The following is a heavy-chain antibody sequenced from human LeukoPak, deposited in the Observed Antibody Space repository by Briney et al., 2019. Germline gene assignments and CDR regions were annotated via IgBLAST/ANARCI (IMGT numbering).Heavy chain of an antibody. CDR3: AKDPPYGDYVFSYYYGMDV. CDR1: GFTFSSYA. J-gene: IGHJ6*02. Sequence: GGSLRLSCAASGFTFSSYAMSWVRQAPGKGLEWVSAISGSGGSTYYADSVKGRFTISRDNSKNALYLQMNSLRAEDTAVYYCAKDPPYGDYVFSYYYGMDVWGQGTTVTVSS. D-gene: IGHD4-17*01. CDR2: ISGSGGST. V-gene: IGHV3-23*01.